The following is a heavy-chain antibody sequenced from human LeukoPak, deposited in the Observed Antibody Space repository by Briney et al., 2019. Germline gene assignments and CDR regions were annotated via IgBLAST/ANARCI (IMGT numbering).Heavy chain of an antibody. Sequence: SETLSLTCAVSGGSISSGNWWSWVRQPPGKGLEWIGEIFHSGSTNYSPSLKSRVTISVDKSRNQFSLELSSVTAADTAVYYCARKYSSGWCFDFWGQGTLVTVSS. CDR1: GGSISSGNW. CDR2: IFHSGST. J-gene: IGHJ4*02. V-gene: IGHV4-4*02. CDR3: ARKYSSGWCFDF. D-gene: IGHD6-19*01.